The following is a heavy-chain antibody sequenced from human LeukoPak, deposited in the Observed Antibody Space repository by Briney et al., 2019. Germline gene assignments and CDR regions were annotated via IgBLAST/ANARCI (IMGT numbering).Heavy chain of an antibody. V-gene: IGHV1-69*13. D-gene: IGHD3-3*01. CDR3: ARIQTYYDFWSGYQTYYYYGMDV. CDR2: IIPIFGTA. Sequence: SVKVSCKASGDTFSRYAISWVRQAPGQGLKWMGGIIPIFGTADYAQKFQGRVTITADESTSTAYMELSSLRSEDTAVYYCARIQTYYDFWSGYQTYYYYGMDVWGQGTTVTVSS. CDR1: GDTFSRYA. J-gene: IGHJ6*02.